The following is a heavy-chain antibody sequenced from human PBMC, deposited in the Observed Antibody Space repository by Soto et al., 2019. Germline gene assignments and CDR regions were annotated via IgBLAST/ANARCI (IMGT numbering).Heavy chain of an antibody. V-gene: IGHV4-59*01. J-gene: IGHJ4*02. CDR1: GGSISSFY. CDR3: ARVMYGSGSYLHTFDY. D-gene: IGHD3-10*01. Sequence: QVQLQESGPGLVKPSETLSLNCTVSGGSISSFYWSWIRQSPGKGLEWIGYMYYTGSTVYNPSLMSRVTISLDSATTPFSLKLSSVTAADTAVYYCARVMYGSGSYLHTFDYWGQGTLVTVSS. CDR2: MYYTGST.